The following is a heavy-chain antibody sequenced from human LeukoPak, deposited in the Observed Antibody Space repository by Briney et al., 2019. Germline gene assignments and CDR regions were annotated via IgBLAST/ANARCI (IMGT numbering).Heavy chain of an antibody. CDR3: AKERSFGTWLGDY. D-gene: IGHD2/OR15-2a*01. CDR1: GFPFTTYG. CDR2: ISYDETIE. V-gene: IGHV3-30*18. Sequence: GRSLRLSCAASGFPFTTYGMHWVRQAPGKGLEWVAVISYDETIEHYADSVKGRFTISRDNSKNTLYLQMSSLRAEDTAIYYCAKERSFGTWLGDYWGQGVLVTVSS. J-gene: IGHJ4*02.